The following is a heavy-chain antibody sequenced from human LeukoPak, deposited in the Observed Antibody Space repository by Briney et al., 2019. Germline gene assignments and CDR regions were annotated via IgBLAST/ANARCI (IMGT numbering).Heavy chain of an antibody. CDR2: INPSGGST. D-gene: IGHD5-18*01. Sequence: ASVKVSCKASGYTFTSYYMHWVRQAPGQGLEWMGIINPSGGSTNYAQKFQARVTMTSDTSISTVYMELSSLRSDDPGVYYCARCGYSYGHFDYWDQGTPVTVSS. CDR1: GYTFTSYY. V-gene: IGHV1-46*01. CDR3: ARCGYSYGHFDY. J-gene: IGHJ4*02.